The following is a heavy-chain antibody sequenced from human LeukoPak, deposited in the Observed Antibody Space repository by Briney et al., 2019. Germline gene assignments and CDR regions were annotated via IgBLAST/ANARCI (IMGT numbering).Heavy chain of an antibody. CDR3: ARDPPRIVVVVAATNYYGMDV. D-gene: IGHD2-15*01. CDR2: ISAYNGNT. J-gene: IGHJ6*02. V-gene: IGHV1-18*01. Sequence: ASVNVSCKASGYTFTSYGISWVRQAPGQGLEWMGWISAYNGNTNYAQKLQGRVTMTTDTSTSTAYMELRSLRSDDTAVYYCARDPPRIVVVVAATNYYGMDVWGQGTTVTVSS. CDR1: GYTFTSYG.